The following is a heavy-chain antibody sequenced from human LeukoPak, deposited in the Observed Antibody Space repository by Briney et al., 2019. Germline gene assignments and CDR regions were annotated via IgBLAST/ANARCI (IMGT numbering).Heavy chain of an antibody. D-gene: IGHD1-1*01. CDR3: ARDSQQSWACL. CDR1: GGSISDYY. CDR2: IYYSGST. Sequence: SETLSLTCTVSGGSISDYYWSWFRQPPGKGLEWIGYIYYSGSTSYNPSLRSRVTISIDTSANRFSLELNSVTTADTAVYYCARDSQQSWACLWGQGTLVTVSS. V-gene: IGHV4-59*01. J-gene: IGHJ4*02.